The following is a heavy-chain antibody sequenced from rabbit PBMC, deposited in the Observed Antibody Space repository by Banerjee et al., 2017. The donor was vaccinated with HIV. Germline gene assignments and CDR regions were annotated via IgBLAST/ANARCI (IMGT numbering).Heavy chain of an antibody. CDR2: IYGGSGGTT. J-gene: IGHJ2*01. D-gene: IGHD6-1*01. CDR1: GFSFSSSYY. CDR3: ARGTYGYVEYSAFDP. V-gene: IGHV1S45*01. Sequence: QEQLKETGGGLVQPGGSLTLSCKASGFSFSSSYYMCWVRQAPGKGLEWIACIYGGSGGTTYYANWAKGRFTVSKTSSTTVTLRMTSLTAADTATYFCARGTYGYVEYSAFDPWGPGTLVTVS.